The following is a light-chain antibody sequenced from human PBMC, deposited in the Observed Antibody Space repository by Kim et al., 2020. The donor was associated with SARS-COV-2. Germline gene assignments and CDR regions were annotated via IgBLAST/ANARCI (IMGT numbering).Light chain of an antibody. CDR1: ARQSSSN. CDR3: HQYSNSPPWT. Sequence: LRQGATVPGRASARQSSSNLSWYQQKPGHAPPPLIFGTSRRATGITDRFSGSGSGTDLDLTIIRLLLGDYAVDYCHQYSNSPPWTFGQGTKVDIK. CDR2: GTS. V-gene: IGKV3-20*01. J-gene: IGKJ1*01.